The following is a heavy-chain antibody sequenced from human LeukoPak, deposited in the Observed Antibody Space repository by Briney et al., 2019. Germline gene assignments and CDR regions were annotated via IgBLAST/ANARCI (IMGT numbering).Heavy chain of an antibody. V-gene: IGHV4-4*02. D-gene: IGHD5-12*01. CDR2: IYHSGST. J-gene: IGHJ6*02. Sequence: SETLSLTCAVSGGSISSSNWWSWVRQPPGKGLEWIGEIYHSGSTNYNPSLKSRVTISVDTSKNQFSLKLSSVTAADTAVYYCARGYSGYDPWYYYGMDVWGQGTTVTVSS. CDR3: ARGYSGYDPWYYYGMDV. CDR1: GGSISSSNW.